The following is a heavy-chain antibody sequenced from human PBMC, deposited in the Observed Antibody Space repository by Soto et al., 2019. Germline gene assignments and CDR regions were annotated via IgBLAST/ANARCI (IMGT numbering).Heavy chain of an antibody. CDR3: AKAGVLVLVNRWFDP. D-gene: IGHD3-9*01. CDR1: GFTFSSYA. J-gene: IGHJ5*02. V-gene: IGHV3-23*01. CDR2: ISGSGGST. Sequence: EVQLLESGGGLVQPGGSLRLSCAASGFTFSSYAMSWVRQAPGKGLEWVSAISGSGGSTYYADSVKGRFTISRDNSKNTLDLQMNSLRAEDTAVYYCAKAGVLVLVNRWFDPWGQGTLVTVSS.